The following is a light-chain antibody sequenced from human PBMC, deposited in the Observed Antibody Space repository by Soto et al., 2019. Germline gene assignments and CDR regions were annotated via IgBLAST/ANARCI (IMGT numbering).Light chain of an antibody. CDR2: GAS. V-gene: IGKV3-15*01. CDR1: QSIRTN. J-gene: IGKJ5*01. Sequence: EIVMTQSPATLSVSPGERAILSCSASQSIRTNVAWYQQRPGQARRLLIYGASTRATDIPARFSGSVSGTEFTLPISSLQSEDFAIYYCQQYNHWTSITFGQGTRLEF. CDR3: QQYNHWTSIT.